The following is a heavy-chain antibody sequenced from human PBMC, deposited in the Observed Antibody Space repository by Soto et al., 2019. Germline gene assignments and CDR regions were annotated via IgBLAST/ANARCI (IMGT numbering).Heavy chain of an antibody. CDR3: ARSKYYDSVFDP. CDR2: IHYSGNT. V-gene: IGHV4-59*01. Sequence: SETLSLTCTVSGGSINSYYWSWIRQPPGRGLEWIAYIHYSGNTNYNPSLKSRVTISADTSKNQFSLTLSSVTAADTAVYYCARSKYYDSVFDPWGLGTLVTVSS. CDR1: GGSINSYY. J-gene: IGHJ5*02. D-gene: IGHD3-3*01.